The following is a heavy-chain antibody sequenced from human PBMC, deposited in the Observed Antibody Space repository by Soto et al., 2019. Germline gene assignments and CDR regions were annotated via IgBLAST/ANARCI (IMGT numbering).Heavy chain of an antibody. CDR2: ISGYNGNT. Sequence: QVQLVQSGAEVKKPGASVTVSCKTSGYTFSNYGINWVRQAPGQGLEWMGWISGYNGNTNYAQTVQCRVTMTTDTSTGTVYMELRSLKSDDTAIYYCSRFIMCGGWFDPNYYHGMDVWGQGTTVTVSS. CDR1: GYTFSNYG. V-gene: IGHV1-18*01. D-gene: IGHD6-19*01. CDR3: SRFIMCGGWFDPNYYHGMDV. J-gene: IGHJ6*02.